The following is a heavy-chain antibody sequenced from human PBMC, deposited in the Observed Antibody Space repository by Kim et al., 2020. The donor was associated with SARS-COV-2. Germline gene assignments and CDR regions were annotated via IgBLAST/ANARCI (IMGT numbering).Heavy chain of an antibody. D-gene: IGHD2-15*01. CDR3: AKDPTYDIVVVFFDY. Sequence: DSVKGPFTISQDNSKNTLYLQMNSLRAEDTAVYYCAKDPTYDIVVVFFDYWGQGTLVTVSS. V-gene: IGHV3-23*01. J-gene: IGHJ4*02.